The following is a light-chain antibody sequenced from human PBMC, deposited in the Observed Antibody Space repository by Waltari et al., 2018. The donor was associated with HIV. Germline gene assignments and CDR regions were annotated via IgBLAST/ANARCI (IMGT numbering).Light chain of an antibody. J-gene: IGLJ2*01. CDR1: SSNIGADSF. V-gene: IGLV1-40*01. CDR3: QSYDSSLSGPVV. CDR2: GDS. Sequence: QSVLTQPPSVSGAPGQRVTISCTGSSSNIGADSFVHWYQQLPGAAPKLLIYGDSHRPAGVPDRASGSKCGTSATLAITGLQAEDEADYYCQSYDSSLSGPVVFGGGTKLTVL.